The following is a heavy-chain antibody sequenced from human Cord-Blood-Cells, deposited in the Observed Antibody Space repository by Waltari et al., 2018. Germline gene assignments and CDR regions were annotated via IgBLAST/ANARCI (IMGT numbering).Heavy chain of an antibody. CDR1: GFTFDDYA. CDR2: ISWNSGSI. Sequence: EVQLVESGGGLVQPGRSLRLSCAASGFTFDDYAMHWVRQAPGKGLEWVSGISWNSGSIGYADSVKGRFTISRDNAKNSLYLQMNSLRAEDMALYYCAKVLSSSWYYGAFDIWGQGTMVTVSS. CDR3: AKVLSSSWYYGAFDI. J-gene: IGHJ3*02. D-gene: IGHD6-13*01. V-gene: IGHV3-9*03.